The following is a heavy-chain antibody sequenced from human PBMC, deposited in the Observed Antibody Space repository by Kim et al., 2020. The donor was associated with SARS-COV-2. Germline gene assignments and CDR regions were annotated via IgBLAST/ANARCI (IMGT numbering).Heavy chain of an antibody. CDR3: ARERDYGGGWDY. V-gene: IGHV4-59*01. D-gene: IGHD4-17*01. Sequence: NYPPSLKSRVTISIDTSKNHVSLKLSSVTAADTAVYYCARERDYGGGWDYWGQGTLVTVSS. J-gene: IGHJ4*02.